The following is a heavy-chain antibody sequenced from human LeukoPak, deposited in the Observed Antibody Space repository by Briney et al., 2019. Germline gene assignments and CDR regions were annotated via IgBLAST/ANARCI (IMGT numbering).Heavy chain of an antibody. V-gene: IGHV1-69*04. J-gene: IGHJ4*02. CDR1: GGTFSSYA. D-gene: IGHD2-15*01. CDR2: IIPILGIA. CDR3: ARDHCSGGSCYPGGDY. Sequence: ASVKVSCKASGGTFSSYAISWVRQAPGQGLEWMGRIIPILGIANYAQKFQGRVTITADKSTSTAYMELSSLRSEDTAVYYCARDHCSGGSCYPGGDYRGQGTLVTVSS.